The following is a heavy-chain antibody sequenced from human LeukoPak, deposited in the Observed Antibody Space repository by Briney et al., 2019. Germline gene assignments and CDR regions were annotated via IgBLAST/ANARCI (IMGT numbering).Heavy chain of an antibody. J-gene: IGHJ3*02. Sequence: GSSVKVSCKASGGTFSSYAISWVRQAPGQGLEWMGGIIPIFGTANYAQKFQGRVTITADESTSTAYMELSSLRSEDTAVYYCAREGYDTSSRWGAFDIWGQGTMVTVSS. D-gene: IGHD6-13*01. CDR3: AREGYDTSSRWGAFDI. V-gene: IGHV1-69*01. CDR2: IIPIFGTA. CDR1: GGTFSSYA.